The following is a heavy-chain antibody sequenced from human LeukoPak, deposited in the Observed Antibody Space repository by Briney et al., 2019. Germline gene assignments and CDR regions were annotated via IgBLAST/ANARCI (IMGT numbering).Heavy chain of an antibody. D-gene: IGHD2/OR15-2a*01. J-gene: IGHJ5*02. Sequence: GGSLRLSCAASGFTFSSYSMNWVRQAPGKGLEWVSSISSSSSYIYYADSVKGRFTISRDNAKNSLYLQKNSLRAEDTAVYYCAREKVHSTSSWFDPWGQGTLVTVSS. CDR2: ISSSSSYI. CDR3: AREKVHSTSSWFDP. CDR1: GFTFSSYS. V-gene: IGHV3-21*01.